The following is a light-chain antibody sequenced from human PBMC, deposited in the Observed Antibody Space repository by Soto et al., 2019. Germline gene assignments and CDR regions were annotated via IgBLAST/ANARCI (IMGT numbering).Light chain of an antibody. Sequence: DIVMTQSPATLSVSPGERATLSCRASQSVSSNLAWYQQKPGQAPRLLIYGASTRVTGFPARFSGSGSGTEFTLTISSLQSEDFAVYYCQQYDNWPPLTFGGGTTVEIK. CDR3: QQYDNWPPLT. V-gene: IGKV3D-15*01. CDR2: GAS. J-gene: IGKJ4*01. CDR1: QSVSSN.